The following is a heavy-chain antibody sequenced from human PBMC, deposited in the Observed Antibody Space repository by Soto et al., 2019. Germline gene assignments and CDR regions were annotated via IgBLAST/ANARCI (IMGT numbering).Heavy chain of an antibody. CDR3: ARDRLMGQYFGS. V-gene: IGHV4-31*03. CDR2: INYSGST. D-gene: IGHD3-10*01. CDR1: GGSINSGSYY. Sequence: SETLSLTCTVPGGSINSGSYYWSWIRQHPGKCLEWIGNINYSGSTYYNPSLKSRVIMSVDASQNQFFLKLTSVTAADTAVYYCARDRLMGQYFGSWGQGTLVTVSS. J-gene: IGHJ4*02.